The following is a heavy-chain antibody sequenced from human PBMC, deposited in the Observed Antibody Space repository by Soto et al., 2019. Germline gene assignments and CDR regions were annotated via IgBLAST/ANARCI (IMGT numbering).Heavy chain of an antibody. CDR1: GFSFSTYG. V-gene: IGHV3-66*01. Sequence: PGESLKISCAASGFSFSTYGMHWVRQAPGKGLEWVSVIYSGGSTYYADSVKGRFTISRDNSKNTLYLQMNSLRAEDTVVYYCARWALNYYYYGMDVWGQGTTVTVSS. CDR2: IYSGGST. J-gene: IGHJ6*02. CDR3: ARWALNYYYYGMDV.